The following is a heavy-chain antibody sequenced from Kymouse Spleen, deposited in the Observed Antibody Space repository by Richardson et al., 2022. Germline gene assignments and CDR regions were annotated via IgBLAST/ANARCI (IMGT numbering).Heavy chain of an antibody. CDR3: ARARRGWNYPFDY. CDR2: IYYSGST. CDR1: GGSISSYY. Sequence: QVQLQESGPGLVKPSETLSLTCTVSGGSISSYYWSWIRQPPGKGLEWIGYIYYSGSTNYNPSLKSRVTISVDTSKNQFSLKLSSVTAADTAVYYCARARRGWNYPFDYWGQGTLVTVSS. V-gene: IGHV4-59*01. J-gene: IGHJ4*02. D-gene: IGHD1-7*01.